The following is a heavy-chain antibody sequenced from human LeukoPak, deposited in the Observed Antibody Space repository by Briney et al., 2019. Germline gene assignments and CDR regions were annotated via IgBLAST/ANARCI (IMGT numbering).Heavy chain of an antibody. Sequence: PSQTLSLTCTVSGGSISSSSYYWGWIRQPPGKGLEWIGYIYYSGSTNYNPSLKSRVTISVDTSKNQFSLKLSSVTAADTAVYYCARDRGLEESLDYWGQGTLVTVSS. V-gene: IGHV4-61*05. D-gene: IGHD3-10*01. CDR3: ARDRGLEESLDY. J-gene: IGHJ4*02. CDR2: IYYSGST. CDR1: GGSISSSSYY.